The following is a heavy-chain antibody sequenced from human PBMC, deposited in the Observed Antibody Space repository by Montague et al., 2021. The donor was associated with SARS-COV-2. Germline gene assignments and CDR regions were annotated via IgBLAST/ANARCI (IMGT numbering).Heavy chain of an antibody. D-gene: IGHD1-1*01. CDR3: AHRGNWNQGYFY. Sequence: PALVKPTQTLTLTCTFSGFSLSTSGVGVGWIRQPPGKALEWLAPIYWXDDKRYSPSLKSRLTITKDTSKNQVVLTMTNMDPVDTATYYCAHRGNWNQGYFYWGQGTLVTVSS. J-gene: IGHJ4*02. V-gene: IGHV2-5*02. CDR2: IYWXDDK. CDR1: GFSLSTSGVG.